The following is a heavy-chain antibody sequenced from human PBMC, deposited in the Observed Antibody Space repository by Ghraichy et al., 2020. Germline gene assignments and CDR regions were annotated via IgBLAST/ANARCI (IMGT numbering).Heavy chain of an antibody. V-gene: IGHV4-4*07. D-gene: IGHD6-25*01. CDR2: IFSSGRA. J-gene: IGHJ4*02. Sequence: SETLSLTCTVTGGSISSYYWSWIRQPAGKGPEWIGRIFSSGRANHNPSLKSRVTMSVDMSKNQFSLRLTSVTAADTAVYYCARSPATANSLDYWGQGTLVTVSS. CDR3: ARSPATANSLDY. CDR1: GGSISSYY.